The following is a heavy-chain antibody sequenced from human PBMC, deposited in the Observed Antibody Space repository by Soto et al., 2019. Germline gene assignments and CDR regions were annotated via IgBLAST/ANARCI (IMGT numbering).Heavy chain of an antibody. CDR2: IYHSGST. J-gene: IGHJ4*02. V-gene: IGHV4-38-2*01. D-gene: IGHD3-22*01. Sequence: PSETLSLTCAVSGYSISSGYYWGWIRQPPGKGLEWIGSIYHSGSTYYNPSLKSRVTISVDTSKNQFSLKLSSVTAADTAVYYCARVYYDSSAYYYDYFDYWGQGTLVTVSS. CDR1: GYSISSGYY. CDR3: ARVYYDSSAYYYDYFDY.